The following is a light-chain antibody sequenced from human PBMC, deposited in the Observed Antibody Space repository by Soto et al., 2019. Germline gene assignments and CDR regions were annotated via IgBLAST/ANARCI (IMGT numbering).Light chain of an antibody. CDR1: QSVSRSY. CDR2: GAS. Sequence: EIVLTQSPGTLSLSPGERATLSCRASQSVSRSYLAWYQQKPGQAPRLLIYGASSRATGIPDRFSGSGSGRDFTLTISRLEPEDCTVYYCQQYGSSPWTFGQGTKVEIK. CDR3: QQYGSSPWT. V-gene: IGKV3-20*01. J-gene: IGKJ1*01.